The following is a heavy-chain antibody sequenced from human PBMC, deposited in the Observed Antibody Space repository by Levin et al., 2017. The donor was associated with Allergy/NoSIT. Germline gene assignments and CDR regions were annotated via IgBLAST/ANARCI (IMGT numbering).Heavy chain of an antibody. D-gene: IGHD3-9*01. Sequence: GGSLRLSCAASGFTFDDYGMSWVRQAPGKGLEWVSSIDWNGGRTAYADSVKGRFTISRDNAKNSLYLQMNSLRAEDTALYYCARVSLSNYDILTGHIDYWGQGTLVTVSS. CDR2: IDWNGGRT. V-gene: IGHV3-20*04. CDR1: GFTFDDYG. CDR3: ARVSLSNYDILTGHIDY. J-gene: IGHJ4*02.